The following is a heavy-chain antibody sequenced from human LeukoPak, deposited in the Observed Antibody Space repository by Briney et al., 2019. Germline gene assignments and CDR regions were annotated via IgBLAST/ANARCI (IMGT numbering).Heavy chain of an antibody. CDR1: GDSVSGNRAT. D-gene: IGHD3-9*01. Sequence: SQTLSLTCAISGDSVSGNRATWNWLRQSPSRGLEWLGRIYYRSKWYADYAVSVKGRITINPDTSKNQFSLLLNSVTPGDTAVYFCGRAEHDWGPKYWGQGTLVTVSS. CDR2: IYYRSKWYA. CDR3: GRAEHDWGPKY. J-gene: IGHJ4*02. V-gene: IGHV6-1*01.